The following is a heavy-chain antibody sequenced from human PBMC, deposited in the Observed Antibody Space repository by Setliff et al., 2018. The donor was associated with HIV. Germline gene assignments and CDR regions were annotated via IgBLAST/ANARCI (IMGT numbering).Heavy chain of an antibody. CDR1: GFTFSNAW. J-gene: IGHJ4*02. D-gene: IGHD2-2*01. Sequence: PGGSLRLSCAGSGFTFSNAWMSWVRQAPGKGLEWVANIKQDGSEKYYVDSVKGRFTISRDNAKNSLYLQMNSLRAEDTAVYYCASHFGYCSSTSCEGYWGQGALVTVSS. CDR2: IKQDGSEK. CDR3: ASHFGYCSSTSCEGY. V-gene: IGHV3-7*05.